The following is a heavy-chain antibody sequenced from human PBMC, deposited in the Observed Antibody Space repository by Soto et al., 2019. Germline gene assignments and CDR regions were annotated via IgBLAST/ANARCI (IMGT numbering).Heavy chain of an antibody. CDR2: IIPIFGTA. CDR3: ARHKRLGELSALYNWFDD. D-gene: IGHD3-16*02. Sequence: QVQLVQSGAEVKKPGSSVKVSCKASGGTFSSYAISWVRQAPGPGLEWMGGIIPIFGTANYAQKFQGRVTITPHESTSTAYMELSSLRSEDTAVYFCARHKRLGELSALYNWFDDWGQGTLVTVS. CDR1: GGTFSSYA. J-gene: IGHJ5*02. V-gene: IGHV1-69*01.